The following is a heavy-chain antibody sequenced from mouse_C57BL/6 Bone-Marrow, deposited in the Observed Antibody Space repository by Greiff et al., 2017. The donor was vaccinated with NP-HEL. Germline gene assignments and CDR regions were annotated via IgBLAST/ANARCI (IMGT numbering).Heavy chain of an antibody. V-gene: IGHV5-12*01. J-gene: IGHJ1*03. Sequence: EVQGVESGGGLVQPGGSLKLSCAASGFTFSDYYMYWVRQTPEKRLEWVAYISNGGGSTYYPDTVKGRFTISRDNAKTNLYLKMSRLKSEDTAMYYCARYYYGSRGYWYFDVWGTGTTVTVSS. CDR1: GFTFSDYY. CDR3: ARYYYGSRGYWYFDV. D-gene: IGHD1-1*01. CDR2: ISNGGGST.